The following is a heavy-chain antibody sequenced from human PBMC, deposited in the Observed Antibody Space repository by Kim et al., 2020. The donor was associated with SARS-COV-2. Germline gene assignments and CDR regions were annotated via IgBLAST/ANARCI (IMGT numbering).Heavy chain of an antibody. J-gene: IGHJ2*01. Sequence: ASVKVSCKATGDTLTIYHINWVRQAAGQGLEWMGWINPNRGNSGYAQKLQGRFTMTRDTSISTVYMELTSLTYEDTALYYCVGAIGWGSENWYFDVWGRGTLVTVSS. D-gene: IGHD7-27*01. CDR1: GDTLTIYH. CDR2: INPNRGNS. CDR3: VGAIGWGSENWYFDV. V-gene: IGHV1-8*01.